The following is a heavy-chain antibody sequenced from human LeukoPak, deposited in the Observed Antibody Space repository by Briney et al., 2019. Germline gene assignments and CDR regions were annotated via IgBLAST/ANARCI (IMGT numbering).Heavy chain of an antibody. V-gene: IGHV1-58*01. CDR1: GFTFTSSA. D-gene: IGHD6-6*01. CDR2: IVVGSGNT. CDR3: AAIGWEYSTSPLPMDV. J-gene: IGHJ6*02. Sequence: GASVKVSCKASGFTFTSSAVQWVRQARGQRPEWIGWIVVGSGNTNYAQKFQERVTITRDMSTSTAYMELSSLRSEDTAVYYCAAIGWEYSTSPLPMDVWGRGTTVTVSS.